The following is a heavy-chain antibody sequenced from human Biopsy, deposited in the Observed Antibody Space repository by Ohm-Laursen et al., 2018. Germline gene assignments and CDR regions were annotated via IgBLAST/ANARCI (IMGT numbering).Heavy chain of an antibody. CDR2: INHSGST. J-gene: IGHJ4*02. CDR1: GGSFSGYY. D-gene: IGHD6-19*01. V-gene: IGHV4-34*01. Sequence: SETLSLTCAVYGGSFSGYYWSWIRQPPGKGLEWIGEINHSGSTNYNPSLKSRVTISVDTSKNQFSLKRSSVTAADTAVYYCARGRLRAVARFDYWGQGTLVTVSS. CDR3: ARGRLRAVARFDY.